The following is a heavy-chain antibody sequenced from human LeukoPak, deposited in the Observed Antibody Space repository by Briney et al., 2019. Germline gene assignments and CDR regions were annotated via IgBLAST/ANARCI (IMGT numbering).Heavy chain of an antibody. CDR3: ARGSSGYGREDY. CDR2: IIPIFGTA. D-gene: IGHD5-12*01. V-gene: IGHV1-69*13. J-gene: IGHJ4*02. Sequence: SVKVSCKASGGTFISYAISWVRQAPGRGLEWMGGIIPIFGTANYAQKFQGRVTITADESTSTAYMELSSLRSEDTAVYYCARGSSGYGREDYWGQGTLVTVSS. CDR1: GGTFISYA.